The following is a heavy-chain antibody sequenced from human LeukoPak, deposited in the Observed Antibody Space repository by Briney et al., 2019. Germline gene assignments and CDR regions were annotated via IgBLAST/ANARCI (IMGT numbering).Heavy chain of an antibody. J-gene: IGHJ6*03. CDR1: GFTFSSYW. CDR2: INSDGSST. V-gene: IGHV3-74*01. CDR3: ARADRHGDPPYYYYYMDV. Sequence: GGSLRLSCAASGFTFSSYWMHWVRQAPGKGLVWVSRINSDGSSTSYADSVKGRFTISRDNAKNTLYLQMNSLRAEDTAVYYCARADRHGDPPYYYYYMDVWGKGTTVSISS. D-gene: IGHD4-17*01.